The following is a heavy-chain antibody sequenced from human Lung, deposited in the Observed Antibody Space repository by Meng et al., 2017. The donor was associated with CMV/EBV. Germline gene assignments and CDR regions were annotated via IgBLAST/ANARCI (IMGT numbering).Heavy chain of an antibody. CDR1: GFTFDDYG. Sequence: GEXXTISCAASGFTFDDYGMSWVRQAPGKGLEWVSGINWNGSSTGYADSVKGRFTISRDNAKNSLYLQMNSLRAEDTALYHCARGAGTAMAPAGYWRQGPLVTVSS. CDR2: INWNGSST. J-gene: IGHJ4*02. D-gene: IGHD5-18*01. V-gene: IGHV3-20*01. CDR3: ARGAGTAMAPAGY.